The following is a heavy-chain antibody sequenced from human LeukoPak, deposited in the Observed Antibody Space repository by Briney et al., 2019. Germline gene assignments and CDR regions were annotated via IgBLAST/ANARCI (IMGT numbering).Heavy chain of an antibody. D-gene: IGHD4-17*01. J-gene: IGHJ6*03. CDR2: IYYSGRT. V-gene: IGHV4-59*01. CDR3: ARGPTTVTSYYYYYMDV. Sequence: SETLSLTCTVSGGSISSYYWSWIRQPPGKGLEWIGYIYYSGRTNYNPSLKSRVTISVDTSKNQFSLKLSSVTAADTAVYYCARGPTTVTSYYYYYMDVWGKGTTVTVSS. CDR1: GGSISSYY.